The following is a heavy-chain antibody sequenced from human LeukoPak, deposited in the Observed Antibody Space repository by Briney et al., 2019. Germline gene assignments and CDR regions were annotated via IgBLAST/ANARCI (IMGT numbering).Heavy chain of an antibody. V-gene: IGHV3-48*01. D-gene: IGHD2-2*02. CDR2: IISTGGTI. CDR3: ARGRGYCSGTSCYIDY. J-gene: IGHJ4*02. Sequence: PGGSLRLSCAASGFTFSSYSIYWVRQAPGKGLEWVSYIISTGGTIYYADSVKGRFTISRDNAQNSVYLQMNSLRAEDTAVYYCARGRGYCSGTSCYIDYWGQGTLVTVSS. CDR1: GFTFSSYS.